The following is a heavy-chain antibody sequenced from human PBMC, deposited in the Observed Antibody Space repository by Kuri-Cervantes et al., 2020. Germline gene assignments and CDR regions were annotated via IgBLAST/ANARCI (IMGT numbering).Heavy chain of an antibody. CDR1: GFTFSSYG. D-gene: IGHD2-8*02. CDR3: AKVPVLGGQYFDY. J-gene: IGHJ4*02. Sequence: GESLKISCAASGFTFSSYGMHWVRQAPGKGLEWVAVISYDGSNKYYADSVKGRFTISRDNSKNTLYLQMNSLRAEDTAVYYCAKVPVLGGQYFDYWGQGTLVIVSS. CDR2: ISYDGSNK. V-gene: IGHV3-30*18.